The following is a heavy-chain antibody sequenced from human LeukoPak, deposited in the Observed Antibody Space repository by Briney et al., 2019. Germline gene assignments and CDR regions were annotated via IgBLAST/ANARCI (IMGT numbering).Heavy chain of an antibody. D-gene: IGHD3-16*01. V-gene: IGHV3-53*01. CDR1: GFTGSSNY. J-gene: IGHJ3*02. CDR2: IYSGGST. CDR3: AKADATIGGAFDT. Sequence: PGVSLTLSCAASGFTGSSNYMSWLRQAPGKGLEWVSVIYSGGSTYYADSVKGRFTISKDNSKNTLYLQMNSLRDEDTAVYYCAKADATIGGAFDTWGQGRMVIV.